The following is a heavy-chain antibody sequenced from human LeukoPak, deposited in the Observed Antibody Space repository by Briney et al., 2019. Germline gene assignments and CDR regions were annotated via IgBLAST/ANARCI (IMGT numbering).Heavy chain of an antibody. CDR2: INPNSGGT. CDR3: ARDRTAVAGAWYFDY. D-gene: IGHD6-19*01. V-gene: IGHV1-2*02. Sequence: ASVKVSCKASGYTFTGYYMHWVRQAPGQGLEWMGWINPNSGGTNYAQKFQGRVTMTRDTSISTAYMELSRLRSDDTAVYYCARDRTAVAGAWYFDYWGQGSLVTVSS. CDR1: GYTFTGYY. J-gene: IGHJ4*02.